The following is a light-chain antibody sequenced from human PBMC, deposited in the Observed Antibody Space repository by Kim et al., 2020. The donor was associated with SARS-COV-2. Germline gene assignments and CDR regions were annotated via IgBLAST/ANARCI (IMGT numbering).Light chain of an antibody. Sequence: QSVLTQPPSVSGAPGQRVTISCTGSSSNIGAGYDVHWYQQLPGTAPKLLIYGDNNRPSGVPDRFSGSKSGTSASLAITGLQAEDEGDYYCQSYDSGLSGSVFGGGTKVTVL. J-gene: IGLJ2*01. CDR2: GDN. CDR1: SSNIGAGYD. V-gene: IGLV1-40*01. CDR3: QSYDSGLSGSV.